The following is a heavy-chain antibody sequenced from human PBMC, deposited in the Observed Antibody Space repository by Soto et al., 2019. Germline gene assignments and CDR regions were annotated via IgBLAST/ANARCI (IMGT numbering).Heavy chain of an antibody. V-gene: IGHV1-69*01. CDR2: IIPIFGTA. J-gene: IGHJ4*02. D-gene: IGHD3-22*01. CDR3: ARDPYYDSSGYPYYFDY. Sequence: QVQLVQSGAEVKKPGSSVKVSCKASGGTFSSYAISWVRQAHGQGLEWMGGIIPIFGTANYAQKFQGRVTITADESTSTAYRELSSLRSEDTAVYYCARDPYYDSSGYPYYFDYWGQGTLVTISS. CDR1: GGTFSSYA.